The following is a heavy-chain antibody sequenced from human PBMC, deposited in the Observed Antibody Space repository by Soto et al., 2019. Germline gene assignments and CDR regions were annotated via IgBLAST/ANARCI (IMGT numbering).Heavy chain of an antibody. Sequence: SETLSLTCAFSVASISSGDSYCSWIRQRPWKGLEWIGYIFHTGSTYYNPSLKSRVAISLDSSKNQFSLKLTSATAADTAVYFCAREPYGTSATRSIHFHSWGQASLVTVSS. CDR3: AREPYGTSATRSIHFHS. V-gene: IGHV4-31*11. J-gene: IGHJ4*02. D-gene: IGHD3-22*01. CDR2: IFHTGST. CDR1: VASISSGDSY.